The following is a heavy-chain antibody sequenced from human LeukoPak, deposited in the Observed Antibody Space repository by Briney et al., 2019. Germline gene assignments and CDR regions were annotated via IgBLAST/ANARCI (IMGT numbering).Heavy chain of an antibody. V-gene: IGHV3-48*01. CDR2: ISSSSSTI. CDR3: AKYKARPRSADAFDI. D-gene: IGHD6-6*01. J-gene: IGHJ3*02. Sequence: GGSLRLSCAASGFTFSSYSVNWVRQAPGKGLEWVSYISSSSSTIYYVEPVKGRFTISRDNAKNSLYLQMNSLRAEDTAVYYCAKYKARPRSADAFDIWGQGTMVTVSS. CDR1: GFTFSSYS.